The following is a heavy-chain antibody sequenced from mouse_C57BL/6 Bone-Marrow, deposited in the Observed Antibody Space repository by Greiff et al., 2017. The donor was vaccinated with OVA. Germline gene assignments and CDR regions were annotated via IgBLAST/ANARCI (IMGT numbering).Heavy chain of an antibody. Sequence: QVQLKQPGAELVRPGSSVKLSCKASGYTFTSYWMDWVKQRPGQGLEWIGNIYPSDSETHYNQKFKDKATLTVDKSSSTAYMQLSSLTSEDSAVYYCARKAYSKSYAMDYWGQGTSVTVSS. D-gene: IGHD2-5*01. V-gene: IGHV1-61*01. CDR3: ARKAYSKSYAMDY. J-gene: IGHJ4*01. CDR2: IYPSDSET. CDR1: GYTFTSYW.